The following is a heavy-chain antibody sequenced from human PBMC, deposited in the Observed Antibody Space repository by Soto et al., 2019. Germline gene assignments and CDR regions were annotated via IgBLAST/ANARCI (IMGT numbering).Heavy chain of an antibody. CDR2: ISYDGSNK. J-gene: IGHJ6*02. Sequence: GESLQISCAASGFTFSSYGMHWVRQAPGKGLEWVAVISYDGSNKYYADSVKGRFTISRDNSKNTLYLQMNSLRAEDTAVYYCAKDTSVYRYWYYYYYGMDVWGQGTTVTVSS. CDR3: AKDTSVYRYWYYYYYGMDV. CDR1: GFTFSSYG. D-gene: IGHD2-8*02. V-gene: IGHV3-30*18.